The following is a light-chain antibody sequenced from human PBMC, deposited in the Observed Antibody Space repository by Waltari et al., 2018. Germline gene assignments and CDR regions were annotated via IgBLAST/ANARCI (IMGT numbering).Light chain of an antibody. CDR1: QSLVHSDGNTH. J-gene: IGKJ2*01. Sequence: EVVVTQSPLSLPVTLGQAAPISCRSSQSLVHSDGNTHLTWFQQRPGQSPRRLIYRVSKRYSGVPDRFSGSGSGTDFTLKISRVEAEDLGVYYCMQGTHLPYTFGQGTKLDI. CDR3: MQGTHLPYT. CDR2: RVS. V-gene: IGKV2-30*02.